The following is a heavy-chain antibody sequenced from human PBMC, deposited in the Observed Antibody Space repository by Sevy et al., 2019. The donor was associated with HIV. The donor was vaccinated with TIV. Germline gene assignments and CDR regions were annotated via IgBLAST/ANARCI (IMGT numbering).Heavy chain of an antibody. CDR2: IGYDGSNK. CDR1: GFTPSTYG. V-gene: IGHV3-30*02. Sequence: GGSLRLSCAASGFTPSTYGMHWVRQAPGKGLEWVAVIGYDGSNKYYADSVKGRFTISRDNSKNTLFLQMDSLRAEDTAFYFCAKDLRMYGDYPLAYFDSWGQGTLVTVSS. CDR3: AKDLRMYGDYPLAYFDS. J-gene: IGHJ4*02. D-gene: IGHD2-8*01.